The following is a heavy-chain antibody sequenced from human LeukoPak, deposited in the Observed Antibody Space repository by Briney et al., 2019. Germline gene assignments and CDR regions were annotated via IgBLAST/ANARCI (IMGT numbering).Heavy chain of an antibody. CDR2: ISGSGGST. J-gene: IGHJ4*02. Sequence: GGSLRLSCAASGLTFSSYSMNWVRQAPGKGLEWVSDISGSGGSTYYADSVKGRFTISRDNSKNTLYLQMASLRGEDTAVYYCARAPREGFSGSYHDYWGQGTLVTVSS. D-gene: IGHD1-26*01. V-gene: IGHV3-23*01. CDR1: GLTFSSYS. CDR3: ARAPREGFSGSYHDY.